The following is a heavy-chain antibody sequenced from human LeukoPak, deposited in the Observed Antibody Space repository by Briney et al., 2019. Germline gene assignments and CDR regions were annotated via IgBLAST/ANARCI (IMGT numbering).Heavy chain of an antibody. CDR1: GAFINTNGYY. D-gene: IGHD2-8*02. CDR2: IYPSGST. CDR3: ARLMMSSTGYLDV. V-gene: IGHV4-39*07. Sequence: SETLSLTCTVSGAFINTNGYYWGWIRQTPGKGLEWIGHIYPSGSTYYNPSLKSRVTISVDTSKNQFSLKLSSVTAADTAVYYCARLMMSSTGYLDVWGKGTTVTVSS. J-gene: IGHJ6*03.